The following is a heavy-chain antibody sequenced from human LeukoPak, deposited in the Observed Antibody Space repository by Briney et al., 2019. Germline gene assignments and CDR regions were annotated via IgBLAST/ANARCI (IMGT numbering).Heavy chain of an antibody. Sequence: GGTLRLSCAASGFTFSSYGMSWVRQAPGKGLEWVSAISGSGGSTYYADSVKGRFTISRDNSKNTLYLQMNSLRAEDTAVYYCAKGFYQLLPFDYWGQGTLVTVSS. D-gene: IGHD2-2*01. CDR3: AKGFYQLLPFDY. CDR2: ISGSGGST. J-gene: IGHJ4*02. CDR1: GFTFSSYG. V-gene: IGHV3-23*01.